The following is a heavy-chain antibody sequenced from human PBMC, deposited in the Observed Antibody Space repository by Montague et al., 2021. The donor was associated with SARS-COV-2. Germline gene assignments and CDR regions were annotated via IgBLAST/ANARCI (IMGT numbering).Heavy chain of an antibody. J-gene: IGHJ5*01. CDR2: IDSGGYN. CDR1: GGSINSITYY. V-gene: IGHV4-61*09. D-gene: IGHD3-16*01. Sequence: TLSLTCTVSGGSINSITYYWSWITQPAGKGLEWIGHIDSGGYNNYNPSLKSRVTMSMDTSKNQFFLNFTSLTAADTAVYSCAGVLGKVTDSWGPGTLVTVSS. CDR3: AGVLGKVTDS.